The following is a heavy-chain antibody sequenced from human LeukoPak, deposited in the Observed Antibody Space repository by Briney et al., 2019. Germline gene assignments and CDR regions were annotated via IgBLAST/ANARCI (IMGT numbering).Heavy chain of an antibody. CDR3: ARQGSSWYQSMWYYFDY. Sequence: GEPLKISCKGSGYSFTSYWIGWLRQLPGKGLEWMGIIYPGDSDTRYSPSFQGQVTISADKSISTAYLQWSSLKASDTAMYYCARQGSSWYQSMWYYFDYWGQGTLVTVSS. CDR1: GYSFTSYW. J-gene: IGHJ4*02. D-gene: IGHD6-13*01. V-gene: IGHV5-51*01. CDR2: IYPGDSDT.